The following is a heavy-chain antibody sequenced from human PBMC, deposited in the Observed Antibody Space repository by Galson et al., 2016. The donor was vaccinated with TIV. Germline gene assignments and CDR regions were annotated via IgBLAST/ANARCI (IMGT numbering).Heavy chain of an antibody. J-gene: IGHJ4*02. V-gene: IGHV1-2*02. CDR1: GYSFTAYF. Sequence: SVKVSCKASGYSFTAYFVHWVRQAPGQGLEWMGWISPNRGGTKYAQKFQGRVTMTSDTSINTAYMEGTGLTFDDTAVYYCARIEGSAAAAADWGQGTLVTVSS. CDR2: ISPNRGGT. D-gene: IGHD6-13*01. CDR3: ARIEGSAAAAAD.